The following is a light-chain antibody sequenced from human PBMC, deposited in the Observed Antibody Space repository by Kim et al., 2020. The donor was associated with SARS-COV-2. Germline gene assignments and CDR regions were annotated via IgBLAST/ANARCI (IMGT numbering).Light chain of an antibody. CDR1: SSNIGAGDD. CDR2: ANN. CDR3: QSYDSSLSVVV. J-gene: IGLJ2*01. Sequence: RVTISCTGSSSNIGAGDDVHWYQQLPGTAPNLLISANNHRPSGVPDRFSGSRSVTSASLAITGLQAEDEADYYCQSYDSSLSVVVFGGGTKVTVL. V-gene: IGLV1-40*01.